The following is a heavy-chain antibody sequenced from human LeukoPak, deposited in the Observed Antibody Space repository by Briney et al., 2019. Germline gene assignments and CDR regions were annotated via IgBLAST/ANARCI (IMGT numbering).Heavy chain of an antibody. D-gene: IGHD2-15*01. V-gene: IGHV3-7*01. CDR3: AGGQGWHFDL. Sequence: GGSLRLSCAASGISLSSLWMSWFRQAPGKGLEWVADIRQDGSDEHYVASVKGRFTISRDSTSLFLQMNSLRAEDTAVYYCAGGQGWHFDLWGRGTLITVSS. CDR2: IRQDGSDE. CDR1: GISLSSLW. J-gene: IGHJ2*01.